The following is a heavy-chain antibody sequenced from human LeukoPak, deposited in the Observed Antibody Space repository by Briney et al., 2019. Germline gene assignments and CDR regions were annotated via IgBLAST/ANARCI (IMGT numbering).Heavy chain of an antibody. CDR3: AKDQVGASDY. D-gene: IGHD1-26*01. V-gene: IGHV3-30*18. J-gene: IGHJ4*02. CDR2: ISYDGSNK. CDR1: GFTFSSYG. Sequence: GGSLRLSCAASGFTFSSYGMHWVRQAPGKGLEWVAVISYDGSNKYYADSVKGRFTISRDNSKNTLYLQMNSLRAEDTAVYYCAKDQVGASDYWGQGTLVTVSS.